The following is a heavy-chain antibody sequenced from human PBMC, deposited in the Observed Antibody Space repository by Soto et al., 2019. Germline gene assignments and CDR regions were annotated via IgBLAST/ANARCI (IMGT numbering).Heavy chain of an antibody. J-gene: IGHJ4*02. Sequence: EVQLLESGGGLVQPGGSLRLSCAASGFTFSSYAMSWVRQAPGKGLEWVSAISGSGGSTYYADSVKGRFTISRDNSKNSLDRQTNSLRAQDTAVHYCAKGGYYGEPRHYYFDYWGQGTLVTVSS. CDR2: ISGSGGST. CDR1: GFTFSSYA. D-gene: IGHD3-3*01. CDR3: AKGGYYGEPRHYYFDY. V-gene: IGHV3-23*01.